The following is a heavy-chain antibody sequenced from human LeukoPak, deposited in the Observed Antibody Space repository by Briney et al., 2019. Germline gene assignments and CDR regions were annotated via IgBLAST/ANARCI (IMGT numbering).Heavy chain of an antibody. J-gene: IGHJ4*02. V-gene: IGHV3-48*01. D-gene: IGHD1-26*01. CDR3: TKDGGTHFDH. CDR1: GFTFRTSG. Sequence: PSESLCLSCAASGFTFRTSGMNWVRQAPGKGLEWVSYISSSGSTISYAHSVKGRFTIIRDNAQNSLTLLMNTLRADATAAYYCTKDGGTHFDHWGQGTLVTVSS. CDR2: ISSSGSTI.